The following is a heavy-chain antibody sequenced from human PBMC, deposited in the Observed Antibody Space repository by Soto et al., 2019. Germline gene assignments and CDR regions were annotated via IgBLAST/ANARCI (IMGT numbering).Heavy chain of an antibody. D-gene: IGHD6-13*01. CDR1: GFTFSSYS. Sequence: EVQLVESGGGLVKPGGSLRLSCAASGFTFSSYSMNWVRQAPGKGLEWVSYISSSSSYIYYADSVKGRFTISRDNAKNSRYLQMNSLRAEDTAVYYCARDLTTGTRYFDYWGQGTLVTVSS. J-gene: IGHJ4*02. V-gene: IGHV3-21*01. CDR2: ISSSSSYI. CDR3: ARDLTTGTRYFDY.